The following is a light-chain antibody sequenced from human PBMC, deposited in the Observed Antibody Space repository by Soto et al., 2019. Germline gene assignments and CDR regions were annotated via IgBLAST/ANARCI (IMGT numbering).Light chain of an antibody. CDR1: SSNIGAGYD. J-gene: IGLJ3*02. CDR2: GNS. V-gene: IGLV1-40*01. Sequence: QSVLTHPPSVSGAPGQSVTISCTGSSSNIGAGYDVHWYQQLPGTATKLLIYGNSNRPSGVPDRFDGSKSGTSASLAITGLQAEDEADYSCQSYDSSLRAWVFGGGTKVTVL. CDR3: QSYDSSLRAWV.